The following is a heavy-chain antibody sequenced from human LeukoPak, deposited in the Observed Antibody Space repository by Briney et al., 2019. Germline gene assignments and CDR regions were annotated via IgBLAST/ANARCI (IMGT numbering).Heavy chain of an antibody. Sequence: GESLKISCKGSGYSFTSYWIGWVRRMPGKGLEWMGIIYPGDSDTRYSPSFQGQVTISADKSISTAYLQWSSLKASDTAMYYCARRSYYDSSGYLYYFDYWGQGTLVTVSS. CDR3: ARRSYYDSSGYLYYFDY. J-gene: IGHJ4*02. D-gene: IGHD3-22*01. CDR1: GYSFTSYW. V-gene: IGHV5-51*01. CDR2: IYPGDSDT.